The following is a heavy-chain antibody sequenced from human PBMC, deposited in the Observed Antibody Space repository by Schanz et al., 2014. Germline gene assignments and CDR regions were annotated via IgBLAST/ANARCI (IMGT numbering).Heavy chain of an antibody. J-gene: IGHJ4*02. V-gene: IGHV3-23*04. D-gene: IGHD1-1*01. CDR3: AKKVPAYNPFDS. CDR1: GFIFGSSV. Sequence: EVELVESGGVLVPPGGSLRLSCAASGFIFGSSVMAWVRQAPGKGLEWVSGITGASDHIDYAESVKGRFTISRDNSKNTLYLQMDSLRAEDTAVYFCAKKVPAYNPFDSWGQGTLVTVSS. CDR2: ITGASDHI.